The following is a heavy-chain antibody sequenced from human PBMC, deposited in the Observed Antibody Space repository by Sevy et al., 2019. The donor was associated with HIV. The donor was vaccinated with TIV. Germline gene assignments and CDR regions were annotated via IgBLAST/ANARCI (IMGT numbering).Heavy chain of an antibody. V-gene: IGHV3-30-3*01. J-gene: IGHJ4*02. Sequence: GGSLRLSCAASGFTFSSYAMHWVRQAPGKGLEWVAVISYDGSDKYYADSVKGRFTISSDNSKNTLYLQMNSLRAEDTAVYYCARSRDIVATTDDYFDYWGQGTLVTVSS. CDR1: GFTFSSYA. CDR2: ISYDGSDK. D-gene: IGHD5-12*01. CDR3: ARSRDIVATTDDYFDY.